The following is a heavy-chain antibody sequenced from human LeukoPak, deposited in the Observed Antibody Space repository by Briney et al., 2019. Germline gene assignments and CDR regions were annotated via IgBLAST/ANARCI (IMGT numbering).Heavy chain of an antibody. Sequence: GGCLRLSCAASGFTFSNSWMHWVRQAPGKGLEWVGRIKSKTDGGTTDYAAPVKGRFTISRADSKNTLYLQMNSLKTEDTAVYYCTTDYGDYGGSVYWGQGTLVTVSS. D-gene: IGHD4-17*01. CDR2: IKSKTDGGTT. CDR3: TTDYGDYGGSVY. CDR1: GFTFSNSW. J-gene: IGHJ4*02. V-gene: IGHV3-15*01.